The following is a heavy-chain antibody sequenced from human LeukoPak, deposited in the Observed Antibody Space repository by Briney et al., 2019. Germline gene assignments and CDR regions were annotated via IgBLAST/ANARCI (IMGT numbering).Heavy chain of an antibody. V-gene: IGHV3-30*04. CDR1: GFTFSSYA. CDR3: ARSNYYDSRSWGFYI. J-gene: IGHJ3*02. Sequence: GGSLRLSCAASGFTFSSYAMHWVRRAPGKGLEWVTIISYDGTNKYYADSVKGRFTISRDNSKNTLFLQMNSLRAEDTAVYYCARSNYYDSRSWGFYIWGQGTMVTVSS. D-gene: IGHD3-22*01. CDR2: ISYDGTNK.